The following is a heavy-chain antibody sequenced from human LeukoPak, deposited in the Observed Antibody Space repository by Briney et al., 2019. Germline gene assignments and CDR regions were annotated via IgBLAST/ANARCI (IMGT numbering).Heavy chain of an antibody. CDR1: GGSISSYY. V-gene: IGHV4-4*07. Sequence: PSETLSLTCTVSGGSISSYYWSWIRQPAGKGLEWIGRIYTSGSTNYNPSLKSRVTMSVDTSKNQFSLKLSSVTAADTAVYYCARDLPLYDSSGYYSGSLDYWGQGTLVTVSS. J-gene: IGHJ4*02. CDR3: ARDLPLYDSSGYYSGSLDY. CDR2: IYTSGST. D-gene: IGHD3-22*01.